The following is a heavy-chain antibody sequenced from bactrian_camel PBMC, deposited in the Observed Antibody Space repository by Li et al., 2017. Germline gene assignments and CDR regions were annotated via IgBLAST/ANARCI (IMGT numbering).Heavy chain of an antibody. D-gene: IGHD1*01. CDR1: GLTFDDYA. J-gene: IGHJ4*01. CDR3: AADPIYCNIKKMRPHR. V-gene: IGHV3S63*01. CDR2: IGSSGGTT. Sequence: QVQLVESGGGSVVAGGSLKLSCSGSGLTFDDYAMAWFRQAPGKEREGVSAIGSSGGTTRYADSVEGRFIISQDTAKNTVYLQMNDLKSEDTAMYYCAADPIYCNIKKMRPHRWGQGTQVTVS.